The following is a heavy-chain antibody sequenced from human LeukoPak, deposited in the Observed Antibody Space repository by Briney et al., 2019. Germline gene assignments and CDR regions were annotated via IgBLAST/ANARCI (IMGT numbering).Heavy chain of an antibody. CDR2: INHSGST. V-gene: IGHV4-34*01. D-gene: IGHD5-24*01. CDR3: AGSDGYRLRSDAFDI. J-gene: IGHJ3*02. CDR1: GGSFSGYY. Sequence: PSETLSLTCAVYGGSFSGYYWSWIRQPPRKGLEWIGEINHSGSTNYNASLKSRVTISVDTSKNQFSLKLSSVTAADTAVYYCAGSDGYRLRSDAFDIWGQGTMVTVSS.